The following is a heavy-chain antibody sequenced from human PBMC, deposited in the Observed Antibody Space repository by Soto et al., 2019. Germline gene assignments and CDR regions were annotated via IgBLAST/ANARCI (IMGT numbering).Heavy chain of an antibody. CDR1: GFTFSSYA. CDR2: ISYDGSNK. J-gene: IGHJ2*01. Sequence: QVQLVESGGGVVQPGRSLRLSCAASGFTFSSYAMHWVRQAPGKGLEWVAVISYDGSNKYYADSVKGRFTMSRDNSKNTLYLQKNSLGAEDTAVYYCARDLGGSGSYYYHWYFDLWGRGTLVTVSA. V-gene: IGHV3-30-3*01. D-gene: IGHD3-10*01. CDR3: ARDLGGSGSYYYHWYFDL.